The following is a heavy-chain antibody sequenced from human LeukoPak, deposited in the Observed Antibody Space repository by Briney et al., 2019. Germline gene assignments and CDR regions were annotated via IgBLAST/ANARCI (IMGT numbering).Heavy chain of an antibody. CDR1: GFTFSDAW. Sequence: KPGGSLRLSCAASGFTFSDAWMTWVRQAPGKGLEWVGRIKSKSDGGTTYYSAPVKGRFTISRDDSKNTLYLQMNSLKTEDTAVYYCARSSDSSGWWDDYWYFDLWGRGTLVTVSS. V-gene: IGHV3-15*01. J-gene: IGHJ2*01. D-gene: IGHD6-19*01. CDR3: ARSSDSSGWWDDYWYFDL. CDR2: IKSKSDGGTT.